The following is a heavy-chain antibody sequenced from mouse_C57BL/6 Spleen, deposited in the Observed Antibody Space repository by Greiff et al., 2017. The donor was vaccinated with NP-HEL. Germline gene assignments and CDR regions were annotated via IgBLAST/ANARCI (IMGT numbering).Heavy chain of an antibody. J-gene: IGHJ2*01. CDR3: ARGDAPGFDY. CDR2: IDPSDSET. Sequence: QAQLQQPGAELVRPGSSVKLSCKASGYTFTSYWMHWVKQRPIQGLEWIGNIDPSDSETHYNQKFKDKATLTVDKSSSTAYMQLSSLTSEDSAVYYCARGDAPGFDYWGQGTTLTVSS. CDR1: GYTFTSYW. V-gene: IGHV1-52*01.